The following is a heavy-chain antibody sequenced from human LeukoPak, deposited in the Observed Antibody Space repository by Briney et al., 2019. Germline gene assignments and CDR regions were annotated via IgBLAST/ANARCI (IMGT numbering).Heavy chain of an antibody. CDR1: GNSISSGDNY. CDR3: VSAKFLVRGVSWFDP. CDR2: INTSGST. V-gene: IGHV4-61*02. J-gene: IGHJ5*02. D-gene: IGHD3-10*01. Sequence: SETLSLTCTVSGNSISSGDNYWSWIRQPAGKGPEWIGRINTSGSTNYNPSLKSRVTISVDTSKNQFSLKLTSVTAADTAVYYCVSAKFLVRGVSWFDPWGQGTLVTVSS.